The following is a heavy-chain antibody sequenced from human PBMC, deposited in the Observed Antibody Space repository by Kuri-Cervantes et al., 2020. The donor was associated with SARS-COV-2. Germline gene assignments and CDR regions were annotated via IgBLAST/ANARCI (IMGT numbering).Heavy chain of an antibody. CDR2: VYDSGTS. Sequence: GSLRLSCTVSGGSITNSIYYWAWIRQSPGKGLEWIGSVYDSGTSYYNPSLKSRVSISVDTSKNQFSLKLSSVTAADTAVYYCARDEPQSFDLWDRGTLVTVSS. J-gene: IGHJ2*01. D-gene: IGHD1-14*01. CDR3: ARDEPQSFDL. V-gene: IGHV4-39*07. CDR1: GGSITNSIYY.